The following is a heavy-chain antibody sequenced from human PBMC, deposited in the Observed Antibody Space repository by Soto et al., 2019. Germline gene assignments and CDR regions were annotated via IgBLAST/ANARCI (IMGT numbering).Heavy chain of an antibody. V-gene: IGHV1-46*01. J-gene: IGHJ5*02. CDR1: GYTFTSYY. CDR3: ARDFKRQGERYNWFDP. CDR2: INPSGGST. Sequence: ASVKVSCKASGYTFTSYYMHWVRQAPGQGLEWMGIINPSGGSTSYAQKFQGRVTMTRDTSTSTVYTELGSLRSEDTAVYYCARDFKRQGERYNWFDPWGQGTLVTVSS.